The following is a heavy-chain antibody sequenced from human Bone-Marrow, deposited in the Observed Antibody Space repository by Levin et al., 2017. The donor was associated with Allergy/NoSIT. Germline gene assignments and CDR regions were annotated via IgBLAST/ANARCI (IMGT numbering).Heavy chain of an antibody. CDR2: ITSSGNKQ. CDR1: GFSVSTYS. Sequence: ETLSLTCAASGFSVSTYSMNWVRQAPGKGLEWVSSITSSGNKQYYADSVKGRFTISRDDANNSLYLQMNSLRAEDTALYYCARNSFTTVTAAYWGQGTLVTVSS. D-gene: IGHD4-17*01. J-gene: IGHJ4*02. V-gene: IGHV3-21*01. CDR3: ARNSFTTVTAAY.